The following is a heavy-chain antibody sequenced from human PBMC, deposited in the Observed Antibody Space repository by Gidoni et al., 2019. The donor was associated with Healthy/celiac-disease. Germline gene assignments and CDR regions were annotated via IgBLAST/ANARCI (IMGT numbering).Heavy chain of an antibody. D-gene: IGHD6-13*01. Sequence: QVQLVQSGAEVNKPGASVTVPCKDSGYTFTSYDINWVRQATGQGLERMGWMNPNSGNTGYAQKFQGRVTMTRNTSISTAYMELSSLRSEDTAVYYCARARGIAAAYGMDVWGQGTTVTVSS. V-gene: IGHV1-8*01. J-gene: IGHJ6*02. CDR2: MNPNSGNT. CDR1: GYTFTSYD. CDR3: ARARGIAAAYGMDV.